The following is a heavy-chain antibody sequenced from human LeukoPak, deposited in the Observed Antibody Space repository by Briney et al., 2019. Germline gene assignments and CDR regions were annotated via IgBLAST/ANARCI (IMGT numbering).Heavy chain of an antibody. CDR1: GFTFSSYA. V-gene: IGHV3-23*01. D-gene: IGHD3-10*01. CDR2: ISGSDGST. J-gene: IGHJ4*02. CDR3: AKGGMLWFGRNYFDY. Sequence: PGGSLGLSCAASGFTFSSYAVSWVRQAPGKGLEWVSSISGSDGSTYYTDSVKGRFTISRDNSKNTLYLQMNSLRAEDTAVYYCAKGGMLWFGRNYFDYWGQGTLVTVSS.